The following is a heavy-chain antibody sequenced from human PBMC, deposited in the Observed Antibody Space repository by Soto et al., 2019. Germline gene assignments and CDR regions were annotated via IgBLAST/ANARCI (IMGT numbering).Heavy chain of an antibody. CDR3: ASNYDFWSGYPPTTGGMDV. V-gene: IGHV4-34*01. D-gene: IGHD3-3*01. CDR2: INHSGST. Sequence: SETLSLTCAVYGGSFSGYYWSWIRQPPGKGLEWIGEINHSGSTNYNPSLKSRVTISVDTSKNQFSLKLSSVTAADTAVYYCASNYDFWSGYPPTTGGMDVWGQGTTVTVSS. J-gene: IGHJ6*02. CDR1: GGSFSGYY.